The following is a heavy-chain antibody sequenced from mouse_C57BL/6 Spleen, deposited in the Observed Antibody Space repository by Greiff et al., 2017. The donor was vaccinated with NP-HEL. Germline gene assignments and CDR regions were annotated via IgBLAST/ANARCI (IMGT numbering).Heavy chain of an antibody. Sequence: EVQLQQSGPELVKPGASVKIPCKASGYTFTDYNMDWVKQSHGKSLEWIGDINPNNGGTIYNQKFKGKATLTVDKSSSTAYMELRSLTSEDTAVYYCARKGYDYDAPDVWGTGTTVTVSS. CDR3: ARKGYDYDAPDV. CDR2: INPNNGGT. J-gene: IGHJ1*03. V-gene: IGHV1-18*01. CDR1: GYTFTDYN. D-gene: IGHD2-4*01.